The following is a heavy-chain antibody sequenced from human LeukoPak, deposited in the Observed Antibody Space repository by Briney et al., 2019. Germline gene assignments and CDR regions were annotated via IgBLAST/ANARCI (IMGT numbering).Heavy chain of an antibody. J-gene: IGHJ3*02. CDR3: ARVATMVRVPLDALDI. CDR1: GFSFSNYD. V-gene: IGHV3-33*01. D-gene: IGHD3-10*01. CDR2: IWYDGSNK. Sequence: PGGSLRLSCAASGFSFSNYDMHWVRQAPGKGLEWVAVIWYDGSNKYYADSVRGRFTISRDNAKNSLYLQMNSLRAEDTAVYYCARVATMVRVPLDALDIWGQGTMVSVSS.